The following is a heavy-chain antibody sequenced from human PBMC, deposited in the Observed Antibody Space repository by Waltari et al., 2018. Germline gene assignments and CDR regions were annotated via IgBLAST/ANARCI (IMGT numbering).Heavy chain of an antibody. Sequence: EVQLVESGGGLVQPGGSLRLSCAASGFTFSSYWMSWVRQAPGKGLALVANIKQDGSGKYDVDSVKGRFTISRENAKNSLYLQMNSLRAEDTAVYYCAREARITIFGVPRYYFDYWGQGTLVTVSS. CDR1: GFTFSSYW. CDR2: IKQDGSGK. V-gene: IGHV3-7*01. CDR3: AREARITIFGVPRYYFDY. D-gene: IGHD3-3*01. J-gene: IGHJ4*02.